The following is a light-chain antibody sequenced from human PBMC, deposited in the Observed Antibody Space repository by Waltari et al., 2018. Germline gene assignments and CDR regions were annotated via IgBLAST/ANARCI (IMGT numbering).Light chain of an antibody. V-gene: IGKV1-17*01. CDR3: LQHNTYPRT. CDR1: QGISSN. J-gene: IGKJ1*01. Sequence: DIQMTQSPSSLSASVGDPVTIPCRASQGISSNLIWFQQKPGKAPKLLIYVASSLESGVPSRFSGSGSGTEFTLTISSLQPEDVATYYCLQHNTYPRTFGQGTKVEIK. CDR2: VAS.